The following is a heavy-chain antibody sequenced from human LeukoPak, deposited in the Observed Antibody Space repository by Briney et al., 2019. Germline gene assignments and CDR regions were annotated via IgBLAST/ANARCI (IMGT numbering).Heavy chain of an antibody. V-gene: IGHV3-23*01. CDR2: IVGSGGTT. CDR3: GRDLDWGAFDH. J-gene: IGHJ4*02. Sequence: PGGSLRLSCAASGFTFSTYGMDWVRQAPGNGLEWVSGIVGSGGTTYYADSVKGRFTISRDNSKNALYLQMNSLRAEDTAVYYCGRDLDWGAFDHWGQGTLVTVSS. D-gene: IGHD3-9*01. CDR1: GFTFSTYG.